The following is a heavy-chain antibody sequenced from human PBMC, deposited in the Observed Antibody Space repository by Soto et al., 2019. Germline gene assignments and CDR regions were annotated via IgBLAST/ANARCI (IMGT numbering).Heavy chain of an antibody. CDR3: ARVMNYYDTSGDSYFDY. V-gene: IGHV4-31*03. J-gene: IGHJ4*02. Sequence: QVQLQESGRGLVKPSQTLSLTCTVSSGSISSGTYHWSWIRHHPGKGLEWIGYIYYSGSTYYNPSLKRRLTISVDTSKNQFSLRLSSVTAADTAVYYCARVMNYYDTSGDSYFDYWGQGTLVTVSS. CDR2: IYYSGST. CDR1: SGSISSGTYH. D-gene: IGHD3-22*01.